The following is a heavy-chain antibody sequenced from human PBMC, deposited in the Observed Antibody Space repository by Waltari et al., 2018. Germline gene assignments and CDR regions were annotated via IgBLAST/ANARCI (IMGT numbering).Heavy chain of an antibody. Sequence: EVQLVESGGGLVQPGGSLSLSCAASGFTFDDFAMHWVRLVAGGGLEWVSAISWNGGTIAYADSVKGRFTISRDNTKSSLHLQMHSLRTEDTAVYYCAKDMRLRGILITSVDFWGQGIPVTVSS. D-gene: IGHD3-10*01. CDR1: GFTFDDFA. J-gene: IGHJ4*02. CDR3: AKDMRLRGILITSVDF. CDR2: ISWNGGTI. V-gene: IGHV3-9*01.